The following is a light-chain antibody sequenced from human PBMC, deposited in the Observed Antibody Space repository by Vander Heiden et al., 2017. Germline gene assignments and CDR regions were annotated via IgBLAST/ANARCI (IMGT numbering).Light chain of an antibody. CDR3: QVWDSSSDLGV. CDR1: DIGAKS. CDR2: DDR. V-gene: IGLV3-21*02. J-gene: IGLJ1*01. Sequence: SYVLTQPLSVSVAPGQTARITCGGNDIGAKSVHWYQQKPGQAPVLVVYDDRDRPSGIPERFSGSNSGNTATLTISRVEAGDEADYYCQVWDSSSDLGVFGTGTKVTVL.